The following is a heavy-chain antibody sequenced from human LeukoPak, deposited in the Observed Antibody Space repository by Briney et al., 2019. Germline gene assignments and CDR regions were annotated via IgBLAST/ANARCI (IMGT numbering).Heavy chain of an antibody. Sequence: GGSLRLSCAASGFTVSSNYMSWVRRAPGKGLEWVSVIYSGGNTYYADSVKGRFTISRDNSKNTLYLQMNSLRAEDTAVYYCATSKDGYNWPGAYYYYMDVWGKGTTVTISS. CDR2: IYSGGNT. D-gene: IGHD5-24*01. J-gene: IGHJ6*03. CDR3: ATSKDGYNWPGAYYYYMDV. V-gene: IGHV3-53*01. CDR1: GFTVSSNY.